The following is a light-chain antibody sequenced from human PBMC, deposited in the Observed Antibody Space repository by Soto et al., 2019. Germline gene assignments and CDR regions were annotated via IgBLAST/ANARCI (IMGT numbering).Light chain of an antibody. J-gene: IGLJ1*01. CDR1: SSDIGAYDY. CDR3: SSHTSSSTSYV. V-gene: IGLV2-14*03. Sequence: QSALTQPASLSGSPGQSITISCTGTSSDIGAYDYVSWFQQHPGKAPKLMIYDVSNRPSGVSNRFSGSKSANTASLTISGLQAEDEADYYCSSHTSSSTSYVFGTGTKLTVL. CDR2: DVS.